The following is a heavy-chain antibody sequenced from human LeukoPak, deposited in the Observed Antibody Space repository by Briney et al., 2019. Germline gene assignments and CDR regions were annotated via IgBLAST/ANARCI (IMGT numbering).Heavy chain of an antibody. D-gene: IGHD2-15*01. Sequence: GGSLRLSCSASGFTFSSYAMNWVRQAPGKGLEWLSAISGSGDYIFYADSVKGRFTISRDNSKNTLYLQMNSLRAEDTAMYYCLGRYCSGGDCYGIPNKWGQGTLVTVSS. V-gene: IGHV3-23*01. CDR1: GFTFSSYA. CDR2: ISGSGDYI. J-gene: IGHJ4*02. CDR3: LGRYCSGGDCYGIPNK.